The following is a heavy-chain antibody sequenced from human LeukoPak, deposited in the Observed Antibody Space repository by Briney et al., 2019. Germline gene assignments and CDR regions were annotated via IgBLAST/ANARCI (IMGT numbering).Heavy chain of an antibody. CDR1: DFTLSTFT. CDR3: ARGSPRGGLDS. V-gene: IGHV3-48*01. Sequence: PGESLRLSCAASDFTLSTFTMHWVRQAPGKGLEWVSSVSSSSRTINYADSVQGRSTVSRDNANNSMYLQINDLRREDTAVYYCARGSPRGGLDSWGQGTLVTVSS. J-gene: IGHJ4*02. D-gene: IGHD1-14*01. CDR2: VSSSSRTI.